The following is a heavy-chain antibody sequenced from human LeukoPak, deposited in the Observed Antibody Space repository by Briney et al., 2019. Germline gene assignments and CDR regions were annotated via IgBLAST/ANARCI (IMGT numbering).Heavy chain of an antibody. CDR3: ARDDYGDLQYFEN. CDR1: GYTFTSYG. CDR2: ISAYNGNT. Sequence: GASVKVSCKASGYTFTSYGISWVRQAPGQGLEWMGWISAYNGNTNYAQKLQGRVTMTTDTSITTAYMEMSTLTSDDTAVYYCARDDYGDLQYFENWGQGTLVTVSS. J-gene: IGHJ4*02. D-gene: IGHD4-17*01. V-gene: IGHV1-18*01.